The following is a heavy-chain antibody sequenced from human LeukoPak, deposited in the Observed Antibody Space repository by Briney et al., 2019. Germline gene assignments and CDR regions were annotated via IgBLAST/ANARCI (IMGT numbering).Heavy chain of an antibody. D-gene: IGHD2-15*01. CDR3: AKNRRVEATPVDY. V-gene: IGHV3-23*01. CDR1: GFKFGTYA. CDR2: LSGTGGST. Sequence: GASLRLSCEASGFKFGTYAMTWVRQAPGKGLEWVSTLSGTGGSTYYADSVKGRFTISRDNSGNTLFLQMNSLKAEDTAIYYCAKNRRVEATPVDYWGQGTLVTVSS. J-gene: IGHJ4*02.